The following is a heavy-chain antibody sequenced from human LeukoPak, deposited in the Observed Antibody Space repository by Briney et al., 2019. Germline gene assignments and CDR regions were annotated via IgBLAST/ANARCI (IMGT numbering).Heavy chain of an antibody. CDR1: GGSISSSSYY. CDR3: AREGGSYDSSGYAFDY. J-gene: IGHJ4*02. CDR2: IYYSGST. V-gene: IGHV4-39*07. Sequence: SETLSLTCTVSGGSISSSSYYWGWIRQPPGKGLEWIGSIYYSGSTYHNPSLKSRATISVDTSKNQFSLKLSSVTAADTAVYYCAREGGSYDSSGYAFDYWGQGTLVTVSS. D-gene: IGHD3-22*01.